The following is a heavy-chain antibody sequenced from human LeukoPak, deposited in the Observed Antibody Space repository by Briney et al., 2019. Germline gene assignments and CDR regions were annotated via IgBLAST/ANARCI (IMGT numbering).Heavy chain of an antibody. CDR1: GYTFTSYA. Sequence: ASVKVSCKASGYTFTSYAMNWVRQAPGQGLEWMGWINPNSGGTNYAQKFQGRVTMTRDTSISTAYMELSRLRSDDTAVYYCARESGAAAGTTTYFDYWGQGTLVTVSS. V-gene: IGHV1-2*02. CDR2: INPNSGGT. CDR3: ARESGAAAGTTTYFDY. D-gene: IGHD6-13*01. J-gene: IGHJ4*02.